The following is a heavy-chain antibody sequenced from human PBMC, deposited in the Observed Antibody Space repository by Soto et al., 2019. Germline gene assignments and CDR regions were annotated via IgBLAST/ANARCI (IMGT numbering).Heavy chain of an antibody. CDR2: ISSDGSNK. V-gene: IGHV3-30-3*01. CDR1: GFTFSSHA. J-gene: IGHJ5*02. CDR3: ARDDEGGCDCDLCS. D-gene: IGHD5-12*01. Sequence: QVQLVESGGGVAQPGRSLRLSCAVSGFTFSSHAMHWVRQAPGKGLEWVALISSDGSNKYYADSVKGRFTTSRDNSKNTIYLHMNTMRVEATSVYYCARDDEGGCDCDLCSLGQGALVTLSS.